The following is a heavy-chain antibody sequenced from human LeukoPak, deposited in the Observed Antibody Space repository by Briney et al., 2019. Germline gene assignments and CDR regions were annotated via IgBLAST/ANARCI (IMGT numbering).Heavy chain of an antibody. CDR1: GFTFSDYY. CDR3: ARVRYYDSSGYSRYYFDY. D-gene: IGHD3-22*01. V-gene: IGHV3-11*05. Sequence: GGSLRLSCAASGFTFSDYYMSWIRQAPGKGLEWVSYISGSSSYTNYADSVKGRFTISRDNAKNSLYLQMNSLRAEDTALYYCARVRYYDSSGYSRYYFDYWGQGTLVTVSS. J-gene: IGHJ4*02. CDR2: ISGSSSYT.